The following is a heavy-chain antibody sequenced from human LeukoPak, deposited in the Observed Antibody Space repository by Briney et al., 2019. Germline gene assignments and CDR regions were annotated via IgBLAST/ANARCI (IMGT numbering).Heavy chain of an antibody. CDR2: INSDGSST. J-gene: IGHJ6*02. Sequence: PGGSLRLSCAASGFTFSSYWMHWVRHAPGKGLVWVSRINSDGSSTIYADSVKGRFTISRDNAKNTLYLQMNSLRAEDTAVYYCARANDYGSGSYYSTHYYYYYYGMDVWGQGTTVTVSS. V-gene: IGHV3-74*01. D-gene: IGHD3-10*01. CDR3: ARANDYGSGSYYSTHYYYYYYGMDV. CDR1: GFTFSSYW.